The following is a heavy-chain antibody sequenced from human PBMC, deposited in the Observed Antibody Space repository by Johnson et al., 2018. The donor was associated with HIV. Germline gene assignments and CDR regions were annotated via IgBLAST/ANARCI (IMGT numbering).Heavy chain of an antibody. Sequence: VQLVESGGGLVQPGGSLRLSCAASGFTFSSYAMSWVRQAPGKGLEWVSAIVGSGGSTYYADSVKGRFTISRDNSKNTLYLQMNSLRAEDTAVYYCAKDQCYNFWSVNDAFDIWGQGTMVTVSS. CDR1: GFTFSSYA. CDR2: IVGSGGST. V-gene: IGHV3-23*04. J-gene: IGHJ3*02. CDR3: AKDQCYNFWSVNDAFDI. D-gene: IGHD3-3*01.